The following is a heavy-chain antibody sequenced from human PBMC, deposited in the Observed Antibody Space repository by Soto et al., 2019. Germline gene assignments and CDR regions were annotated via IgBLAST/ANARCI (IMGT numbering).Heavy chain of an antibody. V-gene: IGHV3-23*01. Sequence: EVQLLESGGGLVQPGGSLRLSCAASGFTFSSYAMSWVRQAPGKGLEWVSASSGSGGSTYYADSVKGRFTISRGNSKNTLYLQMNSLRAEDTAVYYCAKDRLVMGSWFDPWGQGTLVTVSS. CDR1: GFTFSSYA. CDR2: SSGSGGST. J-gene: IGHJ5*02. D-gene: IGHD3-9*01. CDR3: AKDRLVMGSWFDP.